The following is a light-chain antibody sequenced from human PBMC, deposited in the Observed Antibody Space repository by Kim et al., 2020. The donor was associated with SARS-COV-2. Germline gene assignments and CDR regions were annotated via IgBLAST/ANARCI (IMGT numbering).Light chain of an antibody. CDR3: HQYGDSPLT. CDR1: RYVTSNY. CDR2: AAS. J-gene: IGKJ4*01. Sequence: EIVLTQSPGTLSLSPGERATLSCRASRYVTSNYLAWYHHTPGQAPRLLIYAASIRATAIPDRFSGSGSGTDFALTISRLEPEDFAVYYCHQYGDSPLTVGGGTKVDIK. V-gene: IGKV3-20*01.